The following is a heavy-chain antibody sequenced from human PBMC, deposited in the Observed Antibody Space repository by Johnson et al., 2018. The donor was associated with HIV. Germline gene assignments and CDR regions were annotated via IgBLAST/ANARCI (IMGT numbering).Heavy chain of an antibody. CDR2: IWYDGSNK. V-gene: IGHV3-30*19. Sequence: QVQLVESGGGVVQPGRSLRLSCAASGFTFSNYGMHWVRQTPGKGLEWVAVIWYDGSNKYYADSVKGRFTISRDNSKDPLYLQMNSLRAEDTAVYYCARDPSYDMAHTDGFDIWGQGTMVTVSS. CDR3: ARDPSYDMAHTDGFDI. CDR1: GFTFSNYG. J-gene: IGHJ3*02. D-gene: IGHD3-22*01.